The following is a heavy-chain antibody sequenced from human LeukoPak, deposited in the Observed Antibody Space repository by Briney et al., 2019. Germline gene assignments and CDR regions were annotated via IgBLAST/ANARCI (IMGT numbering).Heavy chain of an antibody. CDR2: ISGSGGST. V-gene: IGHV3-23*01. CDR1: GFTFSSYA. J-gene: IGHJ5*02. CDR3: ATGGTTGTTGGLFDP. Sequence: GGSLRLSCAASGFTFSSYAMSWVRQPPGKGLEWVSAISGSGGSTYYTDSVKGRFTISRDNSKNTLYLQMSSLRAEDTAIYYCATGGTTGTTGGLFDPWGQGTLVTVSS. D-gene: IGHD1-1*01.